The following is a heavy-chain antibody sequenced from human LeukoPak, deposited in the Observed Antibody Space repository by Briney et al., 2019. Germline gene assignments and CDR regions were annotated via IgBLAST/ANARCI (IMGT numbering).Heavy chain of an antibody. CDR2: ISGSGGST. D-gene: IGHD4-11*01. Sequence: GGSLRLSCAASGFTFSSYAMSWVRQAPGKGLEWVSAISGSGGSTYYADSVKGRFTISRDNSKNTLSLQMNSLRAEDTAVYYCAKRTDYSNYGPFDYWGQGTPVTVSS. V-gene: IGHV3-23*01. CDR3: AKRTDYSNYGPFDY. J-gene: IGHJ4*02. CDR1: GFTFSSYA.